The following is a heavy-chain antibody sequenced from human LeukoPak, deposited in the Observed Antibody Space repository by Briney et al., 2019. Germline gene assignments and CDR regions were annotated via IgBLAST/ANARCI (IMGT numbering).Heavy chain of an antibody. V-gene: IGHV4-59*11. D-gene: IGHD6-19*01. Sequence: SETLSLTCTVSGGSISSHYWSWIRQPPGKGLEWIGYIYYSGSTNYNPSLKSRVTISVDTSKNQFSLKLSSVTAADTAVYYCARDWSSGHRSYWEFDLWGRCNLVTVSS. CDR3: ARDWSSGHRSYWEFDL. J-gene: IGHJ2*01. CDR1: GGSISSHY. CDR2: IYYSGST.